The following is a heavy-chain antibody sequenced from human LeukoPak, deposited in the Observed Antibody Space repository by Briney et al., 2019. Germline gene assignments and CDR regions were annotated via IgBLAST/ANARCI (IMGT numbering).Heavy chain of an antibody. D-gene: IGHD6-19*01. J-gene: IGHJ1*01. CDR2: ISSSGSTI. V-gene: IGHV3-11*01. CDR1: GFTFSEYY. Sequence: GGSLRLSCAASGFTFSEYYMSWIRQAPGKGLEWVSYISSSGSTIYYADSVKGRFTISRDNAKNSLYLQMNSLRAEDTAVYYCARHGRGWYENEYFQHWGQGTLVTVSS. CDR3: ARHGRGWYENEYFQH.